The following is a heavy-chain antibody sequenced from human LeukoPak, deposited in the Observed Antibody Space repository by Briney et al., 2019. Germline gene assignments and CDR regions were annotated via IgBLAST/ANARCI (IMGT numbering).Heavy chain of an antibody. CDR1: GGSLSGYY. V-gene: IGHV4-34*01. J-gene: IGHJ4*02. CDR2: INHSGST. Sequence: LETPSLTRADYGGSLSGYYWSWVRPPPGKGLEWIGEINHSGSTNYNPSLKSRVTISVDTSKNQFSLKLSSVTAADTAVYYCARSGTTVTADYWGQGTLVTVSS. D-gene: IGHD4-17*01. CDR3: ARSGTTVTADY.